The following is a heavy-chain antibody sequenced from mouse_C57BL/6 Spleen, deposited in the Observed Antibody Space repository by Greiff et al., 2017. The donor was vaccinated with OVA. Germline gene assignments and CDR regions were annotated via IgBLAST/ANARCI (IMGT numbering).Heavy chain of an antibody. D-gene: IGHD1-1*01. J-gene: IGHJ2*01. CDR2: INPGSGGT. CDR3: ARSRIYYGSSYPYYFDY. V-gene: IGHV1-54*01. CDR1: GYAFTNYL. Sequence: QVQLKQSGAELVRPGTSVKVSCKASGYAFTNYLIEWVKQRPGQGLEWIGVINPGSGGTNYNEKFKGKATLTADKSSSTAYMQLSSLTSEDSAVYFCARSRIYYGSSYPYYFDYWGQGTTLTVSS.